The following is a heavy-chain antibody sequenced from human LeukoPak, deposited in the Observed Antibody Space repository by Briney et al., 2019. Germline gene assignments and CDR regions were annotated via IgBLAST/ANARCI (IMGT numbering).Heavy chain of an antibody. Sequence: GGSLRLSCAASGFTFSSYWMSWVRQAPGKGLEWVANIQQDGSKKYYVDSVKGRFTISRDNAKNSLYLQMNSLRAEDTAVYYCARWRSMGSTYGMDVWGQGTTVTVSS. D-gene: IGHD3-10*01. CDR3: ARWRSMGSTYGMDV. CDR1: GFTFSSYW. V-gene: IGHV3-7*01. J-gene: IGHJ6*02. CDR2: IQQDGSKK.